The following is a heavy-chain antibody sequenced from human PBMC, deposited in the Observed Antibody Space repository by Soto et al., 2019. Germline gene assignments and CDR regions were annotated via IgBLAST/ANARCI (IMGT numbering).Heavy chain of an antibody. J-gene: IGHJ6*02. CDR2: INPSGGST. V-gene: IGHV1-46*01. CDR3: ARDYYGSGSYYIPYYYYGMDV. D-gene: IGHD3-10*01. Sequence: TSVKLSCEASGDSFTSYYMHWVRQAPGQGLEWMGIINPSGGSTSYAQKLQGRVTMTTDTSTSTAYMELGSLRSDDTAVYYCARDYYGSGSYYIPYYYYGMDVWGQGTTVTVSS. CDR1: GDSFTSYY.